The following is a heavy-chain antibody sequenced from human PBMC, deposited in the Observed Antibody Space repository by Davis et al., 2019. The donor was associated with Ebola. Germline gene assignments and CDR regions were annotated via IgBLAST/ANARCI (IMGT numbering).Heavy chain of an antibody. CDR1: GGTFRSDG. Sequence: VSCQASGGTFRSDGISWVRQPPGQGLAWMGRIIPFVGIANYAPKFQGRVTITPDKSTSTAHMEVNSLRSEDTAVYYCERGGTWNLDYGMDVWGQGTTVTVSS. J-gene: IGHJ6*02. CDR2: IIPFVGIA. CDR3: ERGGTWNLDYGMDV. D-gene: IGHD1-1*01. V-gene: IGHV1-69*04.